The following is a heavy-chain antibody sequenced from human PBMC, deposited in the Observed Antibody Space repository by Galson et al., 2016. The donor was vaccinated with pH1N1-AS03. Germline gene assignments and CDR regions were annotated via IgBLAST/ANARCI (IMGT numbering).Heavy chain of an antibody. J-gene: IGHJ4*02. CDR2: IYHGVTT. CDR1: GDSVSSRSYY. D-gene: IGHD2-2*01. V-gene: IGHV4-39*07. CDR3: ARDAEGAAPPAIWYFGS. Sequence: SETLSLTCTVSGDSVSSRSYYWGWVRQPPGKGLEWIGSIYHGVTTFYNPSLKSRVTISVDTSKNQFSLNLNSVTAADTAVYYCARDAEGAAPPAIWYFGSWGQGTLVTVSS.